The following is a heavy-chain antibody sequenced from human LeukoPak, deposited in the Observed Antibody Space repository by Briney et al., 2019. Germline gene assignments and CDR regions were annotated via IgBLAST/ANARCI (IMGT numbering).Heavy chain of an antibody. CDR1: GGSISSSSYY. V-gene: IGHV4-61*05. D-gene: IGHD3-22*01. Sequence: SETLSLTCTVSGGSISSSSYYWGWIRQPPGKGLEWIGYIYYSGSTNYNPSLKSRVTISVDTSKNQFSLKLSSVTAADTAVYYCARDHTRGYYDSSGYKDYWGQGTLVTVSS. CDR2: IYYSGST. J-gene: IGHJ4*02. CDR3: ARDHTRGYYDSSGYKDY.